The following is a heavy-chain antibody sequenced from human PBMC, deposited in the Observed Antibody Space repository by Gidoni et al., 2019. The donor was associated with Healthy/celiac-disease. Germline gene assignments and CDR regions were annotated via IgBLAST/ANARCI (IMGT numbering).Heavy chain of an antibody. CDR1: GFPFIDYY. CDR3: ARPRSVLRFLEWLPSMDV. D-gene: IGHD3-3*01. Sequence: QVQLVESGGGLVKPGGSLRLSCPASGFPFIDYYMSGIRQAPGKGLEWVSYISSSGSTIYYADAVKGRFTISRDNAKNSLYLQRNSLRAEDTAVYYCARPRSVLRFLEWLPSMDVWGQGTTVTVSS. CDR2: ISSSGSTI. J-gene: IGHJ6*02. V-gene: IGHV3-11*01.